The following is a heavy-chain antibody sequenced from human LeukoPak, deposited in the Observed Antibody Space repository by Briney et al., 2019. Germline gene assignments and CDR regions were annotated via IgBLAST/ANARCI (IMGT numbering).Heavy chain of an antibody. D-gene: IGHD3-22*01. V-gene: IGHV4-4*02. CDR2: INHSGST. CDR3: ARGGITMTPFDY. Sequence: PSETLSLTCAVSGGSISSSNWWSWVRQPPGKGLEWIGEINHSGSTNYNPSLKSRVTISVDTSKNQFSLKLSSVTAADTAVYYCARGGITMTPFDYWGQGTLVTVSS. J-gene: IGHJ4*02. CDR1: GGSISSSNW.